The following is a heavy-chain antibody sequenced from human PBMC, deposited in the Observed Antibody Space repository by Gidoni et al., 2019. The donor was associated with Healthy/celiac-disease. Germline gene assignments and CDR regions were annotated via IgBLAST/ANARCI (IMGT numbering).Heavy chain of an antibody. V-gene: IGHV4-34*01. Sequence: QVQLQQWGAGLLKPSETLSLTCAVDGGSFSGYYWSWIRQPPGKGLEWVGEINHSGSTNYNPSLKRRVTISVDTSKNQFSLKLSSVTAADTAVYYCARGPGQWLDKAYWYFDLWGRGTLVTVSS. CDR1: GGSFSGYY. D-gene: IGHD6-19*01. J-gene: IGHJ2*01. CDR2: INHSGST. CDR3: ARGPGQWLDKAYWYFDL.